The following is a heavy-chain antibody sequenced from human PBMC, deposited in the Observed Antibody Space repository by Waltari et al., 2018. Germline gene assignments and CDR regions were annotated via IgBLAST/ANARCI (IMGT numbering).Heavy chain of an antibody. Sequence: QLQLQESGPGPVKPSETLSLTCTVPGGPIRRSSYYWGWIRQPPGKGLGWIGSMYYSGATYYNPSLNSRVIISVDTSKNQFSLKLSSVTAADTAVYYCASVLESSSWRPFDYWGQGTLVAVSS. CDR2: MYYSGAT. CDR1: GGPIRRSSYY. J-gene: IGHJ4*02. D-gene: IGHD6-13*01. V-gene: IGHV4-39*01. CDR3: ASVLESSSWRPFDY.